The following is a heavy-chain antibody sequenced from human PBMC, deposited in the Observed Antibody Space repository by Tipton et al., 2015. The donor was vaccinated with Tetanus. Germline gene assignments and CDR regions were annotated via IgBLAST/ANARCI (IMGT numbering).Heavy chain of an antibody. Sequence: QLVQSGGEVKKPGESLKISCKGSGYIFNNYWIGWVRQKPGKGLEWMGIIYPGGSDTRYSPSFQGQVTISFDKSINTAFLQWSSLKASDTSMFYCARAHCTDGVCNFDFWGQGALVTVAS. V-gene: IGHV5-51*01. CDR1: GYIFNNYW. J-gene: IGHJ4*02. CDR2: IYPGGSDT. CDR3: ARAHCTDGVCNFDF. D-gene: IGHD2-8*01.